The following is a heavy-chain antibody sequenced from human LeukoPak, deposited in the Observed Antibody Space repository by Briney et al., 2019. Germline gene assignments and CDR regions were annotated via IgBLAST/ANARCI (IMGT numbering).Heavy chain of an antibody. CDR2: IYYSGST. J-gene: IGHJ4*02. CDR3: AREGLTSDYAYLYI. Sequence: SETLSLTCTVSGRSISSYYWSWIRQPPGKGLEWIGYIYYSGSTNYNPSLKSRVTISVDTSKNQFSLKLSSVTAADTAVHHWAREGLTSDYAYLYIWGPGTLVSVSS. V-gene: IGHV4-59*01. CDR1: GRSISSYY. D-gene: IGHD5-12*01.